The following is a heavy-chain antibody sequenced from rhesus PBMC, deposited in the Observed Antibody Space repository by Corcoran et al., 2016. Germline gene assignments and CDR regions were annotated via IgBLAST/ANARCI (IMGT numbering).Heavy chain of an antibody. CDR2: ISDTGGNT. D-gene: IGHD4-29*01. CDR1: GFTFRTYG. CDR3: AKDHGGRYPED. V-gene: IGHV3S5*01. J-gene: IGHJ4*01. Sequence: EVQLVETGGGWVQPGGSLKLSCTASGFTFRTYGMTWVRQAPGKGLEWVSTISDTGGNTYYADSVKGRFTISRDNSKNTLSLQMNSLRTEDTAVYFCAKDHGGRYPEDWGQGVLVTVSS.